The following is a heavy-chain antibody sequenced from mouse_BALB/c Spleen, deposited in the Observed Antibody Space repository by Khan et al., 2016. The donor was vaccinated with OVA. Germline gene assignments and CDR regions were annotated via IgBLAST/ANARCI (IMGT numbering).Heavy chain of an antibody. CDR3: TRNGYDGRFTY. V-gene: IGHV1S135*01. Sequence: VQLKESGPELVKPGASVKISCRTSGYSFTSYYIHWIMQSPGKSLEWIGYIDPFTGSTSYNQKFKGKATLTVAKSSSTAYIHLSNLTSEDSAVYYCTRNGYDGRFTYWGQGTLVTVSA. CDR2: IDPFTGST. CDR1: GYSFTSYY. D-gene: IGHD2-2*01. J-gene: IGHJ3*01.